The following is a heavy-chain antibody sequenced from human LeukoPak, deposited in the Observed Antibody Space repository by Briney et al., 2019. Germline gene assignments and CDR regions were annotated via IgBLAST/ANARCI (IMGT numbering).Heavy chain of an antibody. Sequence: PGKSLRLSCAASGFTFHNYALHWVRQAPGKGLEWVAVVSYDGSYKDYADSVKGRFTISRDNSRNTLYQQMTSLRPQDTAVYYWARGARKGDDYGGFFDYWGQGTLVTVSS. CDR3: ARGARKGDDYGGFFDY. V-gene: IGHV3-30*04. D-gene: IGHD4-23*01. J-gene: IGHJ4*02. CDR2: VSYDGSYK. CDR1: GFTFHNYA.